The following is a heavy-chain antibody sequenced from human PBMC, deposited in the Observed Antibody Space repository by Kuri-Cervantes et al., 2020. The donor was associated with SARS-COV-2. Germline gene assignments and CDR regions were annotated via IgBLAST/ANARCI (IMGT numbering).Heavy chain of an antibody. V-gene: IGHV4-34*01. D-gene: IGHD3-22*01. CDR1: GGSFSGYY. J-gene: IGHJ4*02. Sequence: SQTLSLTCAVYGGSFSGYYWSWIRQPPGKGLEWIGEINRSGSTNYNPSLKSRVTISVDTYKNQFSLKLSSVTAADTAVYYCARDYYDSSYFDYWGQGTLVTVSS. CDR2: INRSGST. CDR3: ARDYYDSSYFDY.